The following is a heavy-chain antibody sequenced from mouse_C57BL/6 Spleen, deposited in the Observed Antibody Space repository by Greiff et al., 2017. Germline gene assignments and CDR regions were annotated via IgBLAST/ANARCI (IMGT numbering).Heavy chain of an antibody. V-gene: IGHV5-16*01. Sequence: EVKVVESEGGLVQPGSSMKLSCTASGFTFSDYYMAWVRQVPEKGLEWVANINYDGSSTYYLDSLKSRFIISRDNAKNILYLQMGSLKSEDTATYYCARGPLYYGSSYWYFDVWGTGTTVTVSS. CDR1: GFTFSDYY. CDR2: INYDGSST. CDR3: ARGPLYYGSSYWYFDV. J-gene: IGHJ1*03. D-gene: IGHD1-1*01.